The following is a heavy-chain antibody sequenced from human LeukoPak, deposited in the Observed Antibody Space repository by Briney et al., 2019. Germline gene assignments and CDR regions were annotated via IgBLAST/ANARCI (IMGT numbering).Heavy chain of an antibody. D-gene: IGHD6-13*01. CDR2: ISDSGGST. Sequence: GGSLRLSCSASGFPFSSYAMHWVRQAPGKGLEYVSAISDSGGSTYYADSVKGRFTISRDNSKNTLYLQMSSLRAEDTAVYFCARGGTMAGSSWYYFDSWGQGTLVTVSS. J-gene: IGHJ4*02. CDR1: GFPFSSYA. CDR3: ARGGTMAGSSWYYFDS. V-gene: IGHV3-64D*09.